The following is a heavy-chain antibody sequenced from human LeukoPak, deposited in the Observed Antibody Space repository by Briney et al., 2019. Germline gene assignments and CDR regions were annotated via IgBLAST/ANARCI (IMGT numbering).Heavy chain of an antibody. J-gene: IGHJ6*03. V-gene: IGHV3-7*01. CDR2: IKQDGSEK. CDR1: GFTFSSYR. CDR3: ARDQYFIAAGYYYYMDV. D-gene: IGHD6-13*01. Sequence: PGGSLRLSCAASGFTFSSYRMGWVRQAPGKGLEWVANIKQDGSEKYYVDSVKGRFTISRDNAKNSLYLQMNSLRVEDTAVYYCARDQYFIAAGYYYYMDVWGKGTTVTVSS.